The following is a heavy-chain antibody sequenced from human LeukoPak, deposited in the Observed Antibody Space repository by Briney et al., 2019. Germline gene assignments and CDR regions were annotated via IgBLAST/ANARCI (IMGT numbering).Heavy chain of an antibody. CDR2: ISGSGGST. J-gene: IGHJ4*02. Sequence: PGGSLRLSCAVSGFTFSSYGMSWVRQAPGKGLEWVSAISGSGGSTYYADSVKGRFTISRDNSKNTLYLQMNSLRAEDTAVYYCAKAGDYGDSYFDYWGQGTLVTVSS. CDR1: GFTFSSYG. CDR3: AKAGDYGDSYFDY. D-gene: IGHD4-17*01. V-gene: IGHV3-23*01.